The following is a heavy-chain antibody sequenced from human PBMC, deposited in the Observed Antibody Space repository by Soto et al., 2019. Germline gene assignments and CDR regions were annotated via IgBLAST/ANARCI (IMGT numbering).Heavy chain of an antibody. CDR2: IWYDGSNK. D-gene: IGHD6-13*01. V-gene: IGHV3-33*01. J-gene: IGHJ5*02. Sequence: VQLVESGGGVVQPGRSLRLSCAASGFTFSSYGMHWVRQAPGKGLEWVAVIWYDGSNKYYADSVKGRFTISRDNSKNTLYLQMNSLRAEDTAVYYCARDGHSSSWYWFDPWGQGTLVTVSS. CDR1: GFTFSSYG. CDR3: ARDGHSSSWYWFDP.